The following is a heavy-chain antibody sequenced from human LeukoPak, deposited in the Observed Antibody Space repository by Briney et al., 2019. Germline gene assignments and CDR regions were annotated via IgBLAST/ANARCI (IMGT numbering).Heavy chain of an antibody. J-gene: IGHJ4*02. CDR2: ISYDGSNK. CDR3: ARGQQLAPPFGY. Sequence: GGSLRLSCAASGFTFSSYAMHWVRQAPGKGLEWVAVISYDGSNKYYADSVKGRFTISRDNSKNTLYLQMNSLRAEDTAVYYCARGQQLAPPFGYWGQGTLVTVSS. V-gene: IGHV3-30-3*01. CDR1: GFTFSSYA. D-gene: IGHD6-13*01.